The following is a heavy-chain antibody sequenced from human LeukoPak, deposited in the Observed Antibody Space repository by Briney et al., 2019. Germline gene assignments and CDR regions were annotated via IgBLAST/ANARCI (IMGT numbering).Heavy chain of an antibody. Sequence: GGSLRLSCAASGFTFSSYGMHWVRQAPGKGLEWVAFIRYDGSTKYYADSVKGRFTISRDNSKNTLYLQMNSLRAEDTAVYYCAKVLYTNYYYYMDVWGKGTTVTVSS. D-gene: IGHD2-8*01. CDR3: AKVLYTNYYYYMDV. CDR2: IRYDGSTK. J-gene: IGHJ6*03. CDR1: GFTFSSYG. V-gene: IGHV3-30*02.